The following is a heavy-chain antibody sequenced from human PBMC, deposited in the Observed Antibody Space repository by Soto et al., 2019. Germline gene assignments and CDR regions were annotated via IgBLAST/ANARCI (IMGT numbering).Heavy chain of an antibody. V-gene: IGHV4-34*01. J-gene: IGHJ4*02. CDR3: ASIRFLAAAPGY. CDR2: INHSGST. CDR1: GGSFSGYY. D-gene: IGHD6-13*01. Sequence: SETLSLTCAVYGGSFSGYYWSWIRQPPGKGLEWIGEINHSGSTNYNPSLKSRVTISVDTSKNQFSLKLSSVTAADTAVYYCASIRFLAAAPGYWGQGTLVTVSS.